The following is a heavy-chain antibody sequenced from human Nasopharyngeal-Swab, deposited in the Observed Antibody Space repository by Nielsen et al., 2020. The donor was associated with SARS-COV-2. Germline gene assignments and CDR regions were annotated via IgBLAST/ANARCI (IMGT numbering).Heavy chain of an antibody. CDR2: ISSSSSYI. D-gene: IGHD3-3*01. Sequence: GESLKISCVDPGFRDYSMNWVRQAPGKGLEWVSSISSSSSYIYYADSVKGRFTISRDNAKNSLYLQMNSLRAEDTAVYYCARADEKTIFGVVTPDYWGQGTLVTVSS. J-gene: IGHJ4*02. CDR1: GFRDYS. CDR3: ARADEKTIFGVVTPDY. V-gene: IGHV3-21*01.